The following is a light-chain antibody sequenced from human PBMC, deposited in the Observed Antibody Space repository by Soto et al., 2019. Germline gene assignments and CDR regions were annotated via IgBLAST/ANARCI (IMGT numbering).Light chain of an antibody. CDR3: QQYDNLPPT. CDR1: QDISNC. Sequence: DIQMTQSPSSLAASVGDRVTITCQARQDISNCLNWYQQKPGKAPKLLIYDESNLATGVTSRFSGSGSGTDFTFTISSLKPEDIEKYYCQQYDNLPPTLGQVTKVEIK. V-gene: IGKV1-33*01. J-gene: IGKJ1*01. CDR2: DES.